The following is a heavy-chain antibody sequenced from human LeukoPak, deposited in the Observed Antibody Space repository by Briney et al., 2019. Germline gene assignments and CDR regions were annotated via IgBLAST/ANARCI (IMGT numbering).Heavy chain of an antibody. CDR2: ISAAGII. J-gene: IGHJ5*02. CDR3: AKRVVGCSSSSCYIALDA. CDR1: GFTFSGYA. Sequence: GGSLRLSCAASGFTFSGYAMSWVRQAPGKGLEWVSGISAAGIINYMDSVKGRFTISRDNSKNTPYLQMTSLRAEDTAMYYCAKRVVGCSSSSCYIALDAWGQGNLVTVSS. D-gene: IGHD2-2*02. V-gene: IGHV3-23*01.